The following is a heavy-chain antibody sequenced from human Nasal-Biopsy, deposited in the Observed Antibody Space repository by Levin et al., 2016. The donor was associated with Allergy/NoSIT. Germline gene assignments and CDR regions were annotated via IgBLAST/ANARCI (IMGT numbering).Heavy chain of an antibody. CDR2: ISYDGNHK. CDR3: ARDKISISGTHNVMDV. J-gene: IGHJ6*02. CDR1: GFTFSSYA. D-gene: IGHD1-20*01. V-gene: IGHV3-30*04. Sequence: GESLKISCEASGFTFSSYALHWVRQAPGKGLEWVAVISYDGNHKYYTDSVTGRFTISRDNSKNTVWLQMDSLRPEDTAVYYCARDKISISGTHNVMDVWGQGTTVTI.